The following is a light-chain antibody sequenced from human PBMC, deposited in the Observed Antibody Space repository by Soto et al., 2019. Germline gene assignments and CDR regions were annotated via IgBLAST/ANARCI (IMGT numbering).Light chain of an antibody. V-gene: IGLV2-11*01. CDR3: SSYTTLITVV. Sequence: QSALTQPRSVSGSPGQSVIISCTGTSNDVGAYNYVSWYQQHPGKAPKLVIYDVSKRPSGVPARFSGSKSGNTASLTISGLRPEDEADYYCSSYTTLITVVFGGGTKLTVL. CDR1: SNDVGAYNY. CDR2: DVS. J-gene: IGLJ2*01.